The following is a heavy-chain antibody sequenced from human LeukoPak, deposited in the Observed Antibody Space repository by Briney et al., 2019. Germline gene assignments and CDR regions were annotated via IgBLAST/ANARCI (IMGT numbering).Heavy chain of an antibody. V-gene: IGHV3-23*01. CDR1: GFTFSSYA. Sequence: GGSLRLSCAASGFTFSSYAMTWVRQAPGKGLEWVLGISGSGISTYYADSVKGRFTVSRDNSKNTLYLQMNGLRAEDTAVYFCARDPGRHYFDYWGQGTLVTVSS. J-gene: IGHJ4*02. CDR2: ISGSGIST. CDR3: ARDPGRHYFDY.